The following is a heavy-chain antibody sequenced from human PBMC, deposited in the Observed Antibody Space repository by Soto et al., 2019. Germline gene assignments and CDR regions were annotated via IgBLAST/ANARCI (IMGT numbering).Heavy chain of an antibody. Sequence: ESGGGLVQPGGSLRLSCAASGFTVSSNYISWVRQAPGKGLEWVSVIYSDGGTHYADSLKGRFTISRDNSKNTMYLQMNSLRAEDTAVYYCARASYYFYYYMDVWGNGTTVTVSS. CDR1: GFTVSSNY. J-gene: IGHJ6*03. CDR3: ARASYYFYYYMDV. V-gene: IGHV3-66*01. CDR2: IYSDGGT.